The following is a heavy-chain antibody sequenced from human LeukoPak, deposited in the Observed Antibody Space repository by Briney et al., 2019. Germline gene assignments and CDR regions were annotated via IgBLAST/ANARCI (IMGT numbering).Heavy chain of an antibody. D-gene: IGHD3-10*02. CDR3: AKELDTMFFDY. V-gene: IGHV3-43*01. J-gene: IGHJ4*02. Sequence: GGSLRLSCATSGFNFDRYTMHWVRQAPGKGLEWVSLAGWAGGTTFYSDSVRGRFTISSDSGRKSVYLQMNSLTTDDTAFYFCAKELDTMFFDYWGQGALVTVSS. CDR2: AGWAGGTT. CDR1: GFNFDRYT.